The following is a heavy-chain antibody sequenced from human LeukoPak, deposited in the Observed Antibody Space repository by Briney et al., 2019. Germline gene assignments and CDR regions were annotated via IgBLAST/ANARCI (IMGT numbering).Heavy chain of an antibody. V-gene: IGHV1-24*01. Sequence: GASVKVSCKVSGYTLTELSMHWVRQAPGKGLEWMGGFDPEDGETIYAQRFQGRVTMTEDTSTDTAYMELSSLRSEDTAVYYCATGPLNCGGDCVYWGQGTLVTVSS. D-gene: IGHD2-21*02. CDR3: ATGPLNCGGDCVY. J-gene: IGHJ4*02. CDR1: GYTLTELS. CDR2: FDPEDGET.